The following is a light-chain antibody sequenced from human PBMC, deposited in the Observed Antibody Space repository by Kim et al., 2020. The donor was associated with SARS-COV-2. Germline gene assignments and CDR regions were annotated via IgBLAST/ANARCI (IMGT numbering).Light chain of an antibody. CDR1: RAISSA. V-gene: IGKV1-13*02. J-gene: IGKJ1*01. Sequence: AIQLTQSPSSLSASVGDRLTITCRASRAISSALAWYRQKPGKPPEPLIYDASSLKSGVPSRFSGSGSGTDFTLTISGLQPEDFATYYCQQFDIYPRTFGQGTKVDIK. CDR2: DAS. CDR3: QQFDIYPRT.